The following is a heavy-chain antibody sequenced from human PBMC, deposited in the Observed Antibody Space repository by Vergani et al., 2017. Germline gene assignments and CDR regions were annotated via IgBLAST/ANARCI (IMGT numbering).Heavy chain of an antibody. CDR1: GGSISSYY. J-gene: IGHJ5*02. CDR2: IYYSGST. D-gene: IGHD2-2*02. V-gene: IGHV4-59*01. Sequence: QVQLQESGPGLVKPSETLSLTCTVSGGSISSYYWSWIRQPPGKGLEWIGYIYYSGSTNYNPSLKSRVTISVDTSKNQFSLKLSSVTAADTAVYYCARGRIDCSSTSCYTPWFDPWGQGILVTVSS. CDR3: ARGRIDCSSTSCYTPWFDP.